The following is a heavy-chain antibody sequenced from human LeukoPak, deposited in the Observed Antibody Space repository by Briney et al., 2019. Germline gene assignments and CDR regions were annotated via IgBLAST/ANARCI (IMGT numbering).Heavy chain of an antibody. Sequence: GGSLRLSCSASGFTFSSYAMHWVRQAPGKGLEYVSAISYNGGSTYYADSVKGRFIISRDNSKNTLYLQMSSLRAEDTAVYYCVKDDVYYYDSSGYYPTVWGQGTTVTVSS. CDR3: VKDDVYYYDSSGYYPTV. V-gene: IGHV3-64D*06. J-gene: IGHJ6*02. D-gene: IGHD3-22*01. CDR1: GFTFSSYA. CDR2: ISYNGGST.